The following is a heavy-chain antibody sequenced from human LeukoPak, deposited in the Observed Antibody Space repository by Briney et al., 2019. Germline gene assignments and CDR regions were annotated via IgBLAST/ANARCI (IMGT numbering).Heavy chain of an antibody. V-gene: IGHV3-23*01. Sequence: GGSLRLSCAASGFTFSSYAMSWVRQAPGKGLEWVSAISGSGGSTYYADSVKGRFTISRDNSKNTLYLQMNSLRAEDTAVYYCARSSGYSYERFDYWGQGTLVTVSS. J-gene: IGHJ4*02. CDR1: GFTFSSYA. CDR3: ARSSGYSYERFDY. D-gene: IGHD5-18*01. CDR2: ISGSGGST.